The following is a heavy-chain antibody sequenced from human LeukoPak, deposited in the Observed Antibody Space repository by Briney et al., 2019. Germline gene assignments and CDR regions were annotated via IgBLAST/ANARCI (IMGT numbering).Heavy chain of an antibody. D-gene: IGHD2-2*01. CDR2: ISSDGSST. V-gene: IGHV3-74*01. J-gene: IGHJ4*02. CDR1: GFTFSSYW. Sequence: GGSLRLSCVASGFTFSSYWMHWVRQVPGKGLVWVSRISSDGSSTSSADSVKGRFTISRDNAKNTLYLQMNSLRAKDTAVYYCARFGYCSSTSCVYWGQGTLVTVSS. CDR3: ARFGYCSSTSCVY.